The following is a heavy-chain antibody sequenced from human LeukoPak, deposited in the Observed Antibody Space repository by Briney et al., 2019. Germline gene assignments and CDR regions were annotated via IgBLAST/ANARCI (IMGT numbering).Heavy chain of an antibody. J-gene: IGHJ6*03. V-gene: IGHV3-23*01. CDR3: AKTVSVPAYDSSGYYSLSMGV. D-gene: IGHD3-22*01. CDR1: GFTFNSYD. Sequence: PGGSLRLSCAASGFTFNSYDMSWVRQAPGKGLQWVSTISGSGASTYSADSVKGRFIISRDNSKNTLYLQMNSLRAEDTAVYYCAKTVSVPAYDSSGYYSLSMGVWGKGTTVTISS. CDR2: ISGSGAST.